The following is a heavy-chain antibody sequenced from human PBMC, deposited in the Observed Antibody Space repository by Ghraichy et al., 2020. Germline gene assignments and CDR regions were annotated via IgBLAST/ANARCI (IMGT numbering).Heavy chain of an antibody. V-gene: IGHV3-23*01. J-gene: IGHJ4*02. CDR2: ISGSGGST. CDR3: AKDPAFIAPFRMFVY. D-gene: IGHD6-13*01. CDR1: GFTFSSYA. Sequence: LSLTCAASGFTFSSYAMSWVRQAPGKGLEWVSAISGSGGSTYYADSVKGRFTISRDNSKNTLYLQMNSLRAEDTAVYYCAKDPAFIAPFRMFVYWGQGTLVTVSS.